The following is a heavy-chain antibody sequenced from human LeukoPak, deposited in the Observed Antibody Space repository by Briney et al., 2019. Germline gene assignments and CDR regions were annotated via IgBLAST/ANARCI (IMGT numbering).Heavy chain of an antibody. CDR2: IYYSGTT. Sequence: PSETLSLTCTVSGGSISSSSYYWGWIRQPPGKGLEWIGSIYYSGTTYYNPSLKSRVTISVDTSQNQFSLKLNSLTAADTAVYYCARHRWGSGTLLRYFNYWGQGALVTVSS. J-gene: IGHJ4*02. D-gene: IGHD3-10*01. CDR1: GGSISSSSYY. V-gene: IGHV4-39*01. CDR3: ARHRWGSGTLLRYFNY.